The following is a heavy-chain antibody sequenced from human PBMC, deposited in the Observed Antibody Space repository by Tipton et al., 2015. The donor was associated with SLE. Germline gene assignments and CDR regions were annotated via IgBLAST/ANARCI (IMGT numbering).Heavy chain of an antibody. Sequence: GSLRLSCAASGFTFSSYSMNWVRQAPGKGLEWVSSISSSSSYIYYADSVKGRFTISRDNAKNSLYLQMNSLRAEDTAVYYCARSGDCGGDCYEGDEYFQHWGQGTLVTVSS. CDR1: GFTFSSYS. CDR2: ISSSSSYI. D-gene: IGHD2-21*01. J-gene: IGHJ1*01. CDR3: ARSGDCGGDCYEGDEYFQH. V-gene: IGHV3-21*03.